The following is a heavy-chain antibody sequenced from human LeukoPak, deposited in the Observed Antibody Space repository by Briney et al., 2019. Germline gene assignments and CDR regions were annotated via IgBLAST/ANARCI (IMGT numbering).Heavy chain of an antibody. V-gene: IGHV3-30*03. J-gene: IGHJ4*02. CDR1: GFTFSSYG. CDR2: ISYDGSNK. D-gene: IGHD6-13*01. Sequence: GGSLRLSCAASGFTFSSYGMHWVRKALGKGLEWVAVISYDGSNKYDADSVKGRFTISRDNSKNTLYLQMNSLRAEDTAVYYCTGSSLLDHWGQGTLVTVSS. CDR3: TGSSLLDH.